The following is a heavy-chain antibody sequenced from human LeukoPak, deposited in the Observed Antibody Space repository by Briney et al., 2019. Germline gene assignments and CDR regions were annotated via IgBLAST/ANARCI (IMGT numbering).Heavy chain of an antibody. CDR2: ITSSSTYI. CDR1: GFTFSSYN. V-gene: IGHV3-21*01. J-gene: IGHJ5*02. CDR3: ARDYGDFLEYFDP. Sequence: GGSLRLSRAASGFTFSSYNMNWVRQAPGKGLEWVSSITSSSTYIYYTDSVKGRFTISRDNAKNSLYLHMNSLRAEDTAVYYCARDYGDFLEYFDPWGQGTLVTVSS. D-gene: IGHD4-17*01.